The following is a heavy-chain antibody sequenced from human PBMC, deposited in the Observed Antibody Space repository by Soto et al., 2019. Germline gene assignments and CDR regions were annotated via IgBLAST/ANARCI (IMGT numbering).Heavy chain of an antibody. CDR3: VRGDKGGFDL. CDR1: GFTFNYYW. D-gene: IGHD2-21*02. Sequence: EVRLVESEGGLVQRGGSLRLSYAASGFTFNYYWMHWVRQAPGQGLMWVSHIQNDGTRTTYADSVKGRFTITRDNAKNTLYLQMNSLRDEDTAVYYCVRGDKGGFDLWGQGTTVTVFS. J-gene: IGHJ3*01. V-gene: IGHV3-74*01. CDR2: IQNDGTRT.